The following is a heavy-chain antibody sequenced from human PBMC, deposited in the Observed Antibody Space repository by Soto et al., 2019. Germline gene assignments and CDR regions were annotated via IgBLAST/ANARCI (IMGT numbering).Heavy chain of an antibody. J-gene: IGHJ4*02. D-gene: IGHD3-10*01. CDR2: IIPIFGTA. V-gene: IGHV1-69*13. CDR3: ARARITMFRGVPSFDY. Sequence: SVKVSCKASGGTFSSYAISWVRQAPGQGLEWMGGIIPIFGTANYAQNFQGRVTITADESTSTAYMELSSLRSEDTAVYHCARARITMFRGVPSFDYWGQGTLVTVSS. CDR1: GGTFSSYA.